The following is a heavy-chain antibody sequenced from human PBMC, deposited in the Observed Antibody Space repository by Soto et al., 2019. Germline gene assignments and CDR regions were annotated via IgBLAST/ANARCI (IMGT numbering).Heavy chain of an antibody. CDR2: ISGSGGST. V-gene: IGHV3-23*01. D-gene: IGHD6-13*01. CDR3: AKLKGSSSWYEEYYFDY. CDR1: GFTFSSYA. J-gene: IGHJ4*02. Sequence: GGSLRLSCAASGFTFSSYAMSWVRQAPGKGLEWVSAISGSGGSTYYADSVKGWFTISRDNSKNTLYLQMNSLRAEDTAVYYCAKLKGSSSWYEEYYFDYWGQGTLVTVSS.